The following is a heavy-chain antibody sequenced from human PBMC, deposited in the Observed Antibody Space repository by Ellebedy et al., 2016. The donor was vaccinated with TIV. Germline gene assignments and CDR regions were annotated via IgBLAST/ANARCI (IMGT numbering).Heavy chain of an antibody. CDR2: ISGYSGNR. CDR3: ARTHTAMLEYNYGMDV. CDR1: GYTFTSYG. D-gene: IGHD5-18*01. Sequence: AASVKVSCKASGYTFTSYGFSWVRQAPGQGLEWMGWISGYSGNRNYAQKLQGRVTMTTDTSTNTAYMELRSLRSEDTAVYYCARTHTAMLEYNYGMDVWGQGTTVTVSS. V-gene: IGHV1-18*01. J-gene: IGHJ6*02.